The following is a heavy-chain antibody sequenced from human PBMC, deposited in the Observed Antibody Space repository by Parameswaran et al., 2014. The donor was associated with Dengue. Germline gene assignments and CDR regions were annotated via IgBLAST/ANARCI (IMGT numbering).Heavy chain of an antibody. CDR2: INPNSGGT. V-gene: IGHV1-2*02. J-gene: IGHJ4*02. CDR1: GYTFTGYY. Sequence: PGASVKVSCKASGYTFTGYYMHWVRQAPGQGLEWMGWINPNSGGTNYAQKFQGRVTMTRDTSISTAYMELTRLRSDDTAVYYCARDREATRRLVDYWGQGTLVTVSS. D-gene: IGHD5-24*01. CDR3: ARDREATRRLVDY.